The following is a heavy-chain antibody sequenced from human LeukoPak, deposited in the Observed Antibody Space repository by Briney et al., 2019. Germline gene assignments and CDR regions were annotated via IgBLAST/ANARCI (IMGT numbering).Heavy chain of an antibody. V-gene: IGHV1-58*02. D-gene: IGHD3-10*01. Sequence: GTSVKVSCKASGFTFTSSAMQWVRQARGQRLEWIGWIVVGSGNTNYAQKFQERVTMTRDTSTSTVYMELSSLRSEDTAVYYCAMAYYYYYGMDVWGQGTTVTVSS. J-gene: IGHJ6*02. CDR2: IVVGSGNT. CDR3: AMAYYYYYGMDV. CDR1: GFTFTSSA.